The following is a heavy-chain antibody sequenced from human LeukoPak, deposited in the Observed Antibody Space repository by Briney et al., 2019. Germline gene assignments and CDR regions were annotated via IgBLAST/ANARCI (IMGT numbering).Heavy chain of an antibody. CDR1: GYSISSGYY. J-gene: IGHJ4*02. D-gene: IGHD5-24*01. CDR2: IYHSGST. CDR3: AREEMAPYYFDY. V-gene: IGHV4-38-2*02. Sequence: SETLSLTCTVSGYSISSGYYWGWIRQPPGKGLEWIGSIYHSGSTYYNPSLKSRVTLSVDTSKNQFSLKLGSVTAADTAVYYCAREEMAPYYFDYWGQGTLVTVSS.